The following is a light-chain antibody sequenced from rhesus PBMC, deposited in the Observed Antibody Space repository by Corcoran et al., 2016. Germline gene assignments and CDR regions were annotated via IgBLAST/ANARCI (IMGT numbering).Light chain of an antibody. Sequence: DIQMTQSPSSLSASVGDRVTITCRASENVNNYLQWYQQKPGKAPKLLIYDASTLQSGVPSRFSGSGSGTDFTFAYSSLQPYDVATYYCQHSYCTPLTCGGGPKVEIK. CDR2: DAS. CDR1: ENVNNY. CDR3: QHSYCTPLT. J-gene: IGKJ4*01. V-gene: IGKV1-74*01.